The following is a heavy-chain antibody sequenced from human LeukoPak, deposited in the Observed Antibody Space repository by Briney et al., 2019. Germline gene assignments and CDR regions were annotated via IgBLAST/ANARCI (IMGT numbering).Heavy chain of an antibody. Sequence: GGSLSLPCAAPGFTFSSYAMSWARQAPGKGLEGVSAISGSGGSTYYADSVKGRFTISRDNSKNTLYLQMNSLRAEDTAVYYCAKDLMSWFGNWLDPWGQGTLVTVSS. CDR3: AKDLMSWFGNWLDP. D-gene: IGHD3-10*01. CDR2: ISGSGGST. V-gene: IGHV3-23*01. J-gene: IGHJ5*02. CDR1: GFTFSSYA.